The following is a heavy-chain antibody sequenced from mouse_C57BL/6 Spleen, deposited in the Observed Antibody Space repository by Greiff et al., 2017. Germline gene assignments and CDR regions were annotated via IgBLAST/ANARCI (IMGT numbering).Heavy chain of an antibody. J-gene: IGHJ1*03. CDR1: GYTFTSYW. D-gene: IGHD3-2*02. V-gene: IGHV1-50*01. CDR3: ARDSSGYKYFDV. Sequence: VQLQQPGAELVKPGASVKLSCKASGYTFTSYWMQWVKQRPGQGLEWIGEIDPSDSYTNSNQKFKGKATFTVDTSSSTAYMQLSSLTSEDSAVYYCARDSSGYKYFDVWGTGTTVTVSS. CDR2: IDPSDSYT.